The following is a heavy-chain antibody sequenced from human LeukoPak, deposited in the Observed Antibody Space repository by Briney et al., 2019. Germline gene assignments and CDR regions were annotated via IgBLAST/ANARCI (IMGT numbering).Heavy chain of an antibody. V-gene: IGHV4-39*07. D-gene: IGHD2-15*01. CDR3: ARAGGRGSIY. Sequence: SETLSLTCTVSGGSIRNNNYYWGWIRQPPGKGLEWIGEINHSGSTNYNPSLKSRVTISVDTSKNQFSLKLSSVTAADTAVYYCARAGGRGSIYWGQGTLVTVS. J-gene: IGHJ4*02. CDR1: GGSIRNNNYY. CDR2: INHSGST.